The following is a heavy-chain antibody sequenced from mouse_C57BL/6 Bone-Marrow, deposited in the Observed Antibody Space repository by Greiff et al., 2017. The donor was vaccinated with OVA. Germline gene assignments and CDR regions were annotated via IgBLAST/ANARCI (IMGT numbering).Heavy chain of an antibody. CDR3: ATGYYGPWYFDV. CDR1: GYTFTSYG. J-gene: IGHJ1*03. V-gene: IGHV1-81*01. Sequence: VQLQQSGAELARPGASVKLSCKASGYTFTSYGIRWVKQRTGQGLEWIGEIYPRSGNTYSNEKFKGKATLTADKSSSTAYMELRSLTSEDSAFYFCATGYYGPWYFDVWGTGTTVTVSS. CDR2: IYPRSGNT. D-gene: IGHD1-1*01.